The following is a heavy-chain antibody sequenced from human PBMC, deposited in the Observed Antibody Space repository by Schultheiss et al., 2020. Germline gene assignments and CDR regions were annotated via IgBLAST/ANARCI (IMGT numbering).Heavy chain of an antibody. CDR2: ISSAGSTI. CDR3: AKDGGTHYDILPGYYTGGGPSFDY. V-gene: IGHV3-48*04. D-gene: IGHD3-9*01. CDR1: GFTFSSYA. J-gene: IGHJ4*02. Sequence: GGSLRLSCAASGFTFSSYAMSWVRQAPGKGLEWVSYISSAGSTIYYTDSVKGRFTISRDNAKNSLYLQMNSLRAEDTALYYCAKDGGTHYDILPGYYTGGGPSFDYWGQGTRVTVSS.